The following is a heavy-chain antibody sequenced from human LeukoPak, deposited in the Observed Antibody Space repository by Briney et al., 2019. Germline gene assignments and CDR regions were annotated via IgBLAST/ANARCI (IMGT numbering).Heavy chain of an antibody. CDR2: IYYSGST. CDR1: GGSISSGDYY. V-gene: IGHV4-30-4*08. CDR3: ARAIHCSSTSCYGVWYFDL. D-gene: IGHD2-2*01. Sequence: SETLSLTCTVSGGSISSGDYYWSWNRQPPGKGLEWIGYIYYSGSTYYNPSLKSRVTILVDTSKNQFSLKLSSVTAADTAVYYCARAIHCSSTSCYGVWYFDLWGRGTLVTVSS. J-gene: IGHJ2*01.